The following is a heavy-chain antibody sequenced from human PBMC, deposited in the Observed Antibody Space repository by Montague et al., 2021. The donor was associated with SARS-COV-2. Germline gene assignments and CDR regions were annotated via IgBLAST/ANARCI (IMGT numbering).Heavy chain of an antibody. J-gene: IGHJ5*02. Sequence: SETLSLTCTVFDGSFSDFYWSWIRQPPGEGLEWIGDIIHSGTTYXNPSLKSRVTISVDMSKNQFSLQLNSVTAADAAVYYCASADDNGNGYFDLWGQGTLVTVSS. CDR1: DGSFSDFY. V-gene: IGHV4-34*12. CDR3: ASADDNGNGYFDL. D-gene: IGHD1-20*01. CDR2: IIHSGTT.